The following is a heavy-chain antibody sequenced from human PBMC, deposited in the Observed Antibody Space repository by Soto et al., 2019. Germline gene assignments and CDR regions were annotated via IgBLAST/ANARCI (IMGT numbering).Heavy chain of an antibody. CDR1: GYTFTDYW. D-gene: IGHD2-2*02. V-gene: IGHV5-51*01. CDR3: ARLSGCSSTSCYTHMDV. J-gene: IGHJ6*02. CDR2: IYPGDSDT. Sequence: GESLKISCKCSGYTFTDYWIAWVRQMPGKGLEWMGMIYPGDSDTRYSPSFQGQGTISADKSISTAYLQWSSLKASDTAMYYCARLSGCSSTSCYTHMDVWGQGTTVTVSS.